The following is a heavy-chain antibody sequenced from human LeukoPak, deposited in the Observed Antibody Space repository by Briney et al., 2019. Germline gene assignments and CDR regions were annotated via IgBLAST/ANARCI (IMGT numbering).Heavy chain of an antibody. Sequence: PGGSLRLSRAASGFTFSSHEMNWVRQAPGKGLEWVSYISSSGSTIYYADSVKGRFTISRDNAKNSLYLQMNSLRAENTAVYYCATPPLITMVRGAADYWGQGTLVTVSS. CDR2: ISSSGSTI. J-gene: IGHJ4*02. D-gene: IGHD3-10*01. CDR3: ATPPLITMVRGAADY. CDR1: GFTFSSHE. V-gene: IGHV3-48*03.